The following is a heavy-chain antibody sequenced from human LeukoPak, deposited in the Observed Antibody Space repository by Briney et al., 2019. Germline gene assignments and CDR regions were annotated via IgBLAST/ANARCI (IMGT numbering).Heavy chain of an antibody. V-gene: IGHV3-23*01. D-gene: IGHD2-2*01. J-gene: IGHJ4*02. CDR3: AKDSGPWGYCTTTSCYFAY. CDR1: GFTFSSFA. Sequence: GGSLRLSCAASGFTFSSFAMSWVRQAPGKGLEWVSAISGSGGSPYYADSVKGRFTISRDNSKSTLYLQMNSLRAGDTAVYYCAKDSGPWGYCTTTSCYFAYWGQGALVTVSS. CDR2: ISGSGGSP.